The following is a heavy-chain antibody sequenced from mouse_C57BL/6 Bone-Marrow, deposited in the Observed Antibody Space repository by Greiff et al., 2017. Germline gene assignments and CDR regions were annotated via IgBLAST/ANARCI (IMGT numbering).Heavy chain of an antibody. CDR1: GFTFSSYT. J-gene: IGHJ1*03. Sequence: EVKFVEPGGGLVKPGGSLKLSCAASGFTFSSYTMSWVRQTPEKRLQWVAAISGGGGNTYYPDSVKGRSTISRDNDKNILYMQMSSLRSEDTALYYCSRQVTTVQATKYSVVWGTETTVSVP. D-gene: IGHD1-1*01. CDR3: SRQVTTVQATKYSVV. V-gene: IGHV5-9*01. CDR2: ISGGGGNT.